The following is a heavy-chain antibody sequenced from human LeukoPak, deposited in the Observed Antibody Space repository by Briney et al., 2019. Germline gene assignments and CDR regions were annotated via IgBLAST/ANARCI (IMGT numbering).Heavy chain of an antibody. CDR1: GFTFDDYA. CDR2: ISGNSGSI. Sequence: PGGSLRLSCAASGFTFDDYAMHWVRQAPGKGLEWVSGISGNSGSIGYADSVKGRFTISRDNAKNSLYLQMNSLRAEDTALYYCAKDIAHYCSGGSCYHDWGQGTLVTVSS. CDR3: AKDIAHYCSGGSCYHD. D-gene: IGHD2-15*01. J-gene: IGHJ4*02. V-gene: IGHV3-9*01.